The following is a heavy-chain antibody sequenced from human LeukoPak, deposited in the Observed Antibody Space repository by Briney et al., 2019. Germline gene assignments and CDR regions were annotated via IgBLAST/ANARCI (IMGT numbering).Heavy chain of an antibody. J-gene: IGHJ4*02. Sequence: GGSLRLSCAASGFTFSSYAMHWVRQAPGKGLGYVSAISSNGGSTYYANSVKGRFTISRDNSKNTLYLQMGSLRAEDMAVYYCARDDSYGYSSFDYWGQGTLVTVSS. D-gene: IGHD5-18*01. CDR2: ISSNGGST. CDR3: ARDDSYGYSSFDY. V-gene: IGHV3-64*01. CDR1: GFTFSSYA.